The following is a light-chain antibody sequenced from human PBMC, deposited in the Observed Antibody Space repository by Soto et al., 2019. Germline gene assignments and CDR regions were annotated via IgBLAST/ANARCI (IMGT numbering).Light chain of an antibody. Sequence: EIVLTQSPGTLSLSPGERATLSCRASQSISGSYLAWYQQKPGQAPRLLIYGASRRATGIPDRFSGSGSGTDFTLTISRLEPEDFPVYYCQQYGSSPYTFGQGTKLEIK. CDR3: QQYGSSPYT. V-gene: IGKV3-20*01. CDR1: QSISGSY. J-gene: IGKJ2*01. CDR2: GAS.